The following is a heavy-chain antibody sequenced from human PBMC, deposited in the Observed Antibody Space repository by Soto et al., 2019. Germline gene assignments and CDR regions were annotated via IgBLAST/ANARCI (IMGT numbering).Heavy chain of an antibody. CDR3: ARTCSGGTCSFDY. J-gene: IGHJ4*02. CDR1: GFTISSNY. D-gene: IGHD2-15*01. V-gene: IGHV3-66*01. CDR2: IYSGGST. Sequence: EVQLVESGGGLVQPGGSLRLSCAASGFTISSNYMSWVRQAPGKGLEWVSVIYSGGSTYYADSVKGRFTISRDNSENTLYLQMNGLRAEDTAVYYCARTCSGGTCSFDYWGQGTLVTVSS.